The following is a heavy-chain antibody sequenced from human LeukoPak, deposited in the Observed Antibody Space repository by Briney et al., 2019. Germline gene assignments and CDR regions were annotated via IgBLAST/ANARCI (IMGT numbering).Heavy chain of an antibody. Sequence: PGGSLRLSCAASGFTFSNYWMSWVRQAPGKGLEWVANIKQGGSDKYYVDSVKGRFNISRDVDKNSLYLQMNSLRAEDAAVYYCVRDEGQVLLKPFDYWGQGTLVTVSS. V-gene: IGHV3-7*01. J-gene: IGHJ4*02. CDR2: IKQGGSDK. CDR3: VRDEGQVLLKPFDY. D-gene: IGHD2-15*01. CDR1: GFTFSNYW.